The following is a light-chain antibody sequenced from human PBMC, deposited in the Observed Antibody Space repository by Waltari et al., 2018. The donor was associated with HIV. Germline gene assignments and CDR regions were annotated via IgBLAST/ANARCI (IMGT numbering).Light chain of an antibody. CDR3: ATWDDCLSGSG. V-gene: IGLV1-47*01. J-gene: IGLJ3*02. CDR1: SSNIGSHY. Sequence: QSVLTQPPSTSGTPGQRVTISCSGSSSNIGSHYVYWYRQLPGTAPKIVMYRDDQRPSGVPVRFSGSKSGASASLAISGLRSEDEADYVWATWDDCLSGSGFGGGTKLTVL. CDR2: RDD.